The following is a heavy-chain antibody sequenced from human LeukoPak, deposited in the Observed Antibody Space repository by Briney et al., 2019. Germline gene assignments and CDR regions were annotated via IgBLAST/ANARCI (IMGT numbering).Heavy chain of an antibody. CDR2: INHSGST. Sequence: SETLSLTCAVYGGSFSGYYWSWIRQPPGKGLEWIGEINHSGSTNYNPSLKSRVTISVDTSKNQFSLKLSSVTAADTAVYHCARGPTRTPGYFDYWGQGTLVTVSS. V-gene: IGHV4-34*01. CDR1: GGSFSGYY. D-gene: IGHD1-1*01. J-gene: IGHJ4*02. CDR3: ARGPTRTPGYFDY.